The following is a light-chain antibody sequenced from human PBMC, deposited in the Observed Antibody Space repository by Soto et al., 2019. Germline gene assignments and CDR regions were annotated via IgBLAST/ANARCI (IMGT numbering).Light chain of an antibody. CDR3: SSYTSSSTLVV. Sequence: QSALTQPASVSGSPGQSITISCTGTSSDVGGYNYVSWHQQHPGKPPKFMIYEVSNRPSGVSNRFSGSKCGNTASLTISGLQAEDEADYYCSSYTSSSTLVVFGGGTKLTVL. V-gene: IGLV2-14*01. J-gene: IGLJ2*01. CDR1: SSDVGGYNY. CDR2: EVS.